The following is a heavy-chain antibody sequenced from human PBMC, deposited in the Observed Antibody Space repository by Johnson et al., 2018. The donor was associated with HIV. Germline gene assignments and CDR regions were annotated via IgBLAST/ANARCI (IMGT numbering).Heavy chain of an antibody. CDR3: TTGPGSWELPDAFDI. V-gene: IGHV3-30*03. Sequence: QVQLVESGGGVVQPGRSLRLSCAASGFTFSTYDMAWVRQAPGKGLEWVAVISYDGSNKYYADSVKGRFTISRDNAKNSLYLQMNSLKTEDTAVYYCTTGPGSWELPDAFDIWGQGTMVTVSS. D-gene: IGHD1-26*01. CDR1: GFTFSTYD. J-gene: IGHJ3*02. CDR2: ISYDGSNK.